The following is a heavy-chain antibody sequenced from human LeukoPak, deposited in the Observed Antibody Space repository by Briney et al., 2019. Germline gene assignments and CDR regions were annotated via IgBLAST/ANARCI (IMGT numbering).Heavy chain of an antibody. J-gene: IGHJ3*02. Sequence: KAGGSLRLSCAASGFTFSNFAMTWVRQAPGKGLEWVSYISSSGSTIYYADSVKGRFTISRDNAKNSLYLQMNSLRAEDTAVYYCARVGYDYGDYGDAFDIWGQGTMVTASS. CDR3: ARVGYDYGDYGDAFDI. D-gene: IGHD4-17*01. CDR1: GFTFSNFA. CDR2: ISSSGSTI. V-gene: IGHV3-48*03.